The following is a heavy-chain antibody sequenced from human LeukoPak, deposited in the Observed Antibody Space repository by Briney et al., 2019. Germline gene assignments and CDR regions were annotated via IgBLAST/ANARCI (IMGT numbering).Heavy chain of an antibody. J-gene: IGHJ5*02. CDR1: GFTFSSYA. CDR2: ISGSGGST. Sequence: PGGSLRLSCAASGFTFSSYAMSRVRQAPGKGLEWVSGISGSGGSTYYADSVKGRFTISRDNSKNTLYLQMNSLRAEDTAVYYCAKTWYGSGSYYPMFDPWGQGTLVTVSS. D-gene: IGHD3-10*01. CDR3: AKTWYGSGSYYPMFDP. V-gene: IGHV3-23*01.